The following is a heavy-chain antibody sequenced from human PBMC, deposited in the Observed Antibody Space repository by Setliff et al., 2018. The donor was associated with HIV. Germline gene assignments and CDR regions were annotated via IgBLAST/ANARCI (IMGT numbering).Heavy chain of an antibody. CDR1: GFTFSSYA. D-gene: IGHD3-10*01. CDR2: ISGSGGST. CDR3: AKNGQLLWFGELSYGYYYYMDV. J-gene: IGHJ6*03. V-gene: IGHV3-23*01. Sequence: PGGSLRLSCAASGFTFSSYAMSWVRQAPGKGLEWVSAISGSGGSTYYADSVKGRFTISRDNSKNTLYLQMNSLRAEDRAVYYCAKNGQLLWFGELSYGYYYYMDVWGKGTTVTVSS.